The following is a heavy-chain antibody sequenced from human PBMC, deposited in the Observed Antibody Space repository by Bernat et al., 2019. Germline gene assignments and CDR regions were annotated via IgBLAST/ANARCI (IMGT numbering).Heavy chain of an antibody. CDR1: GFTFSNAW. J-gene: IGHJ4*02. V-gene: IGHV3-21*01. CDR2: ISSSSSYI. Sequence: EVQLLESGGGLVKPGGSLRLSCAASGFTFSNAWMNWVRQAPGKGLEWVSSISSSSSYIYYADSVKGRFTISRDNAKNSLYLQMNSLRAEDTAVYYCARVPIDIVVVPAAYLFDYWGQGTLVTVSS. D-gene: IGHD2-2*01. CDR3: ARVPIDIVVVPAAYLFDY.